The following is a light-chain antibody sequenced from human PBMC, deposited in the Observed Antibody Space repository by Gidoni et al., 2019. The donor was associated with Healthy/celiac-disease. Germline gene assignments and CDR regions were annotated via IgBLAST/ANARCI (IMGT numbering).Light chain of an antibody. CDR3: MQAIQTPWT. CDR1: QSILHSNGYNY. CDR2: SGS. J-gene: IGKJ1*01. V-gene: IGKV2-28*01. Sequence: DIVMTQSPLSLPVTPGEPASISCTSSQSILHSNGYNYLDWYLQKPGQSPQLLIYSGSNRASGVPDRFSGSGSGTDFTLKISRVEAEDVGVYYCMQAIQTPWTFGQGTKVEIK.